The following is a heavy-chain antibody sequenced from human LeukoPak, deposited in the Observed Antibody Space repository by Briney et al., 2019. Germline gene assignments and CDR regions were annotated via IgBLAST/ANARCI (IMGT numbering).Heavy chain of an antibody. CDR2: INHSGST. CDR3: ATQRGSYLWGTDFDY. CDR1: GGSFSGYY. J-gene: IGHJ4*02. D-gene: IGHD3-16*01. V-gene: IGHV4-34*01. Sequence: SETLSLTCAVYGGSFSGYYWSWIRQPPGKGLEWIGEINHSGSTNYNPSLKSRVTISVDTSKNQFSLKLSSVTAADTAVYYCATQRGSYLWGTDFDYWGQGTLVTVSS.